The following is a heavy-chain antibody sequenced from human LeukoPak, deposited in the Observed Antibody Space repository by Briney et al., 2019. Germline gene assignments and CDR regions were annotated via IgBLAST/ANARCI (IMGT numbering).Heavy chain of an antibody. CDR2: IYHSGST. CDR3: ARGSGLHKYGSGSMDV. V-gene: IGHV4-38-2*01. CDR1: GYSISSGYY. Sequence: PSETLSLTCAVSGYSISSGYYWGWIRQPPGKGLEWIGSIYHSGSTCYNPSLKSRVTISVDTSKNQFSLKLSSVTAADTAVYYCARGSGLHKYGSGSMDVWGKGTTVTVSS. J-gene: IGHJ6*04. D-gene: IGHD3-10*01.